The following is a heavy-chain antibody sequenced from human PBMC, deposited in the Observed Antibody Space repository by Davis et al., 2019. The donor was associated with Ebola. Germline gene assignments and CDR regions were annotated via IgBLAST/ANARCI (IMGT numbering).Heavy chain of an antibody. V-gene: IGHV3-30*04. D-gene: IGHD3-10*01. CDR2: ISNDGSFK. CDR3: ARGPDFGSRTDFFDY. CDR1: GFTFTGHG. J-gene: IGHJ4*02. Sequence: GESLKISCAASGFTFTGHGMHWVRQAPGRGLDWVAAISNDGSFKVYADSVKGRFTISRDNSKNTLYLQMNSLRPEDTAVYFCARGPDFGSRTDFFDYWGPGTLVTVSS.